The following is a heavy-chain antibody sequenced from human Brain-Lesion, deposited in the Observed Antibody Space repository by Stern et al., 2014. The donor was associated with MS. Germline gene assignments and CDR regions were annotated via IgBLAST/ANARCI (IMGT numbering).Heavy chain of an antibody. CDR1: SSGGYY. CDR3: ARGRVVPGFQYYATDV. Sequence: SSGGYYWSWIRQPAGKGLEWIGRIFNSGSTSYNPPLKSRVTISIDTSQNQFSLRLNSLTAADTAVYYCARGRVVPGFQYYATDVWGQGTTVIVSS. V-gene: IGHV4-61*02. J-gene: IGHJ6*02. D-gene: IGHD2-2*01. CDR2: IFNSGST.